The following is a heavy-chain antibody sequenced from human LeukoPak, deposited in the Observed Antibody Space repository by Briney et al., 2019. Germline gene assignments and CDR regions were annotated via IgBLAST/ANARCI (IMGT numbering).Heavy chain of an antibody. J-gene: IGHJ4*02. V-gene: IGHV3-23*01. D-gene: IGHD3-22*01. CDR3: AGEYSSGYYYEY. CDR1: GFTFSSYA. Sequence: GGSPRLSCAASGFTFSSYAMSWVRQAPGKGLEWVSAISGSGGSTYYADSVKGRFTISRDNSKNTLYLQMNSLRAEDTAVYYCAGEYSSGYYYEYWGQGTLVTVSS. CDR2: ISGSGGST.